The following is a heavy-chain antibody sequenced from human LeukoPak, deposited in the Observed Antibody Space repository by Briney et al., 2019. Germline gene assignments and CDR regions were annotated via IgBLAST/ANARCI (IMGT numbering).Heavy chain of an antibody. J-gene: IGHJ4*02. CDR3: AMDSYGPDDY. CDR2: IKKDGSEK. CDR1: GFTFNSYE. V-gene: IGHV3-7*04. Sequence: GGSLRLSCAASGFTFNSYEMSWFRQAPGRGLEWVAHIKKDGSEKNYVDSVKGRFTISRDNTKNSVYLQMNSLRGEDTGVYYCAMDSYGPDDYWGQGTLVTVSS. D-gene: IGHD3-16*01.